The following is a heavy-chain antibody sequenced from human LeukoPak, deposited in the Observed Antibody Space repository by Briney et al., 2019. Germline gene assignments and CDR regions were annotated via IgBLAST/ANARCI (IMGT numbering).Heavy chain of an antibody. D-gene: IGHD6-6*01. J-gene: IGHJ4*02. Sequence: GGSLRLSCAASGFTFSNYWMSWVRQAPGRGVEWVADINEDGSTKYYVDSVKGRFTVSRDNAKNSVYLQMNSLTVEDTAVYYCARIGYSSSSLDYWGQGTLVTVSS. CDR3: ARIGYSSSSLDY. V-gene: IGHV3-7*01. CDR2: INEDGSTK. CDR1: GFTFSNYW.